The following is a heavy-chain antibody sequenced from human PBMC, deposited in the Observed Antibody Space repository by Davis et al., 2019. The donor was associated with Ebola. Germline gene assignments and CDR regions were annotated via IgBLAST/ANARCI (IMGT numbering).Heavy chain of an antibody. CDR3: ARVNYDFWSGYANWFDP. CDR1: GGSISSYY. V-gene: IGHV4-59*01. D-gene: IGHD3-3*01. Sequence: MPSETLSLTCTVSGGSISSYYWSWIRQPPGKGLEWIGYIYYSGSTNYNPSLKSRVTISADTSKNQFSLKLSSVTAADTAVYYCARVNYDFWSGYANWFDPWGQGTLVTVSS. CDR2: IYYSGST. J-gene: IGHJ5*02.